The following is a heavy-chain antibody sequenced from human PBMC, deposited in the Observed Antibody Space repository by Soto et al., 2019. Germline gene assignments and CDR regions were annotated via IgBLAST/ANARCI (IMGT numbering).Heavy chain of an antibody. Sequence: QVQLQESGPGLVKPSETLSLTCSVSGDSISAYYWSWIRQPPGKGLEWIGFIYHTGATDYNPSLKSRVTISIDTSQSQLSLRVSSVTPADTAVYYCAGEWSAYDFWGQGILVTVSS. D-gene: IGHD3-3*01. CDR3: AGEWSAYDF. CDR2: IYHTGAT. CDR1: GDSISAYY. J-gene: IGHJ4*02. V-gene: IGHV4-59*01.